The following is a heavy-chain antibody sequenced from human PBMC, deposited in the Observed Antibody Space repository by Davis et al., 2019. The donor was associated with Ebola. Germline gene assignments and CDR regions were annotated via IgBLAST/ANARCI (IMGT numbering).Heavy chain of an antibody. Sequence: GESLKISCAASGFTVSSNYMSWVRQAPGKGLEWVSVIYSGGSTYYADSVKGRFTISRDNSKNTLYLQMNSLRAEDTAVYYCARGATIFGVALADYWGQGTLVTVSS. CDR2: IYSGGST. V-gene: IGHV3-66*01. J-gene: IGHJ4*02. D-gene: IGHD3-3*01. CDR1: GFTVSSNY. CDR3: ARGATIFGVALADY.